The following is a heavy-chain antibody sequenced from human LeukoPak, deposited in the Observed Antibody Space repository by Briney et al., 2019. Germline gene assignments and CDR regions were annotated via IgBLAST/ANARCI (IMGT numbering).Heavy chain of an antibody. V-gene: IGHV4-59*01. CDR3: AGSRGYCSSTSCYGNFDY. D-gene: IGHD2-2*01. Sequence: PSETLSLTCTVSGGSISSYYWSWIRQPPGKGLECIGYMYYSGSTNYNPSLKSRVTISVDTSRNQFSLKLSSVTAADTAVYYCAGSRGYCSSTSCYGNFDYWGQGTLVTVSS. CDR2: MYYSGST. J-gene: IGHJ4*02. CDR1: GGSISSYY.